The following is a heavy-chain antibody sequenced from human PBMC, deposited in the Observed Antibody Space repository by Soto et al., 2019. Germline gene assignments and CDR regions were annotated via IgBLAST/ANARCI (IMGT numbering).Heavy chain of an antibody. J-gene: IGHJ4*02. V-gene: IGHV4-61*01. D-gene: IGHD3-3*01. CDR1: CFSVKLGIYS. CDR2: VYHTGRT. CDR3: ARDFAYFDS. Sequence: PSQNVSLTCTVSCFSVKLGIYSCSWIRQPPGKGLEWIGYVYHTGRTSYNPSLKSRVSISMDTSKNQFSLNLDSVTAADTAVYFCARDFAYFDSWGQGTLVTVSS.